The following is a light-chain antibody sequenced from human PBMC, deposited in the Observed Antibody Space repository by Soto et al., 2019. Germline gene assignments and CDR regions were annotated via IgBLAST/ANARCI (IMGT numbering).Light chain of an antibody. CDR1: SSDVGGYNY. CDR2: DVS. J-gene: IGLJ1*01. V-gene: IGLV2-14*01. Sequence: TQPASVSGSPGQSSAISYTGTSSDVGGYNYVSWYQQHPGKAPKLMIYDVSNRPSGVSNRFSGSKSGNTASLTISGIQAEDEADYYCSSYTSSSTYVFGTGTKFTVL. CDR3: SSYTSSSTYV.